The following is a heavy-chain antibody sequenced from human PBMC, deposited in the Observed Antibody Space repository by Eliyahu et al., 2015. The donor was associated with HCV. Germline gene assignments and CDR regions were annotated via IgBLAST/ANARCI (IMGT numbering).Heavy chain of an antibody. J-gene: IGHJ4*02. CDR3: GTDSGSYGVGY. Sequence: QVQLVESGGXLXKPGGSLXLSCGGSGFSFSDYYMSWIRQAPGKGLEWISDISSSSSHTKYADSVKGRFIISRDNSKRSLYLQMNSLRVEDTAVYYCGTDSGSYGVGYWGQGTLVTVSS. D-gene: IGHD1-26*01. CDR1: GFSFSDYY. V-gene: IGHV3-11*05. CDR2: ISSSSSHT.